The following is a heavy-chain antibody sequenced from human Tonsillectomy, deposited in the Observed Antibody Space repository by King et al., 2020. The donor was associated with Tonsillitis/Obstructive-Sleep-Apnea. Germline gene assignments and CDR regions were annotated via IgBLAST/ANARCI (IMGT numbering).Heavy chain of an antibody. Sequence: VQLVESGGGLVQPGGSLRLSCAASGFTFSDHYMDWVRQAPGKGLEWVGRSRNKANDYTTKYAASVEGRFTISRDDSKNSLFLQMNRLKIEDAAVYYCARGWKGTNPLGSTTYFFGMDVWGQGTTVTVSS. CDR2: SRNKANDYTT. D-gene: IGHD1-26*01. V-gene: IGHV3-72*01. J-gene: IGHJ6*02. CDR1: GFTFSDHY. CDR3: ARGWKGTNPLGSTTYFFGMDV.